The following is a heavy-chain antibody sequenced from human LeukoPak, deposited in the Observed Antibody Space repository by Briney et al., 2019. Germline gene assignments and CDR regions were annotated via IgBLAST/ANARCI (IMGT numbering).Heavy chain of an antibody. D-gene: IGHD5-24*01. CDR1: GFTFSNAW. CDR2: IKSKTDGGTT. J-gene: IGHJ4*02. CDR3: TTGRDLEEYYFDY. Sequence: GGSLRLSCAASGFTFSNAWMSWVRQAPGKGLEWVGRIKSKTDGGTTGYAAPVKGRFTISRDDSKNTLYLQMNSLKTEDTAVYYCTTGRDLEEYYFDYWGQGTLVTVSS. V-gene: IGHV3-15*01.